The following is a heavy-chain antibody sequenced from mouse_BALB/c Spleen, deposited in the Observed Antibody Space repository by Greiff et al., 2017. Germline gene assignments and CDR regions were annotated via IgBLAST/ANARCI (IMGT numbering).Heavy chain of an antibody. V-gene: IGHV2-9*02. Sequence: VQRVESGPGLVAPSQSLSITCTVSGFSLTSYGVHWVRQPPGKGLEWLGVIWAGGSTNYNSALMSRLSISKDNSKSQVFLKMNSLQTDDTAMYYCARDYYGNWYFDVWGAGTTVTVSS. CDR2: IWAGGST. J-gene: IGHJ1*01. D-gene: IGHD1-1*01. CDR3: ARDYYGNWYFDV. CDR1: GFSLTSYG.